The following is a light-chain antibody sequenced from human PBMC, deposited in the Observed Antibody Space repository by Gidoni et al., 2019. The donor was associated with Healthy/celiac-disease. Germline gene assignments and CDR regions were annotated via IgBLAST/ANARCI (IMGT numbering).Light chain of an antibody. Sequence: SALTQPPSASGSPGQSVTISCTGTSSDVGGYNYVSWYQQHPGKAPHLMIYEVSKRPSGVPDRFSGSKSGNTASLTVSGLQAEDEADYYCSSYAGSNNFEVVFGGGTKLTVL. J-gene: IGLJ2*01. CDR1: SSDVGGYNY. CDR2: EVS. V-gene: IGLV2-8*01. CDR3: SSYAGSNNFEVV.